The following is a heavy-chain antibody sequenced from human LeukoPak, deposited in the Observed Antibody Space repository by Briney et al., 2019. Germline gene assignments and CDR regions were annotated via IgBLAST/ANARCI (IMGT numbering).Heavy chain of an antibody. V-gene: IGHV4-4*02. CDR1: GGSISSSNW. D-gene: IGHD3-3*01. Sequence: SETLSLTCAVSGGSISSSNWWSWVRQPPGKGLEWIGEIYHSGSTNYNPSLKSRVTISVDTSKNQFSLKLSSVTAADTAVYYCARVRFSFTYYGMDVWGQGTTVTVSS. CDR2: IYHSGST. J-gene: IGHJ6*02. CDR3: ARVRFSFTYYGMDV.